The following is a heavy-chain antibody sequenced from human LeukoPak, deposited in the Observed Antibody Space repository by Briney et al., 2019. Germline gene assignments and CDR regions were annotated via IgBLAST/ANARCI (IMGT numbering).Heavy chain of an antibody. CDR2: IYTSGST. CDR3: ARETPYYYDILTGHAFDI. CDR1: GGSISSYY. J-gene: IGHJ3*02. Sequence: KPSETLSLTCTVSGGSISSYYWSWIRQPAGKGLEWIGRIYTSGSTNYNPSLKSRVTMSVDTSKNQFSLKLSSVTAADTAVYYCARETPYYYDILTGHAFDIWGQGTMVTVSS. V-gene: IGHV4-4*07. D-gene: IGHD3-9*01.